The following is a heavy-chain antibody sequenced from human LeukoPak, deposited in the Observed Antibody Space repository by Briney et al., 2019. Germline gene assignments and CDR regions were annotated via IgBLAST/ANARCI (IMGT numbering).Heavy chain of an antibody. J-gene: IGHJ4*02. CDR2: VYTNGGT. V-gene: IGHV4-4*07. CDR1: GGSLITYY. Sequence: SETLSLTCTVSGGSLITYYWNWIRQPAGKGLECIGRVYTNGGTNYNPSLKSRLTVSVDTSKNQFSLSLSSVTAADTAVYFCASGSDSIGYSGGGILDYWGQGILVTVSS. CDR3: ASGSDSIGYSGGGILDY. D-gene: IGHD6-19*01.